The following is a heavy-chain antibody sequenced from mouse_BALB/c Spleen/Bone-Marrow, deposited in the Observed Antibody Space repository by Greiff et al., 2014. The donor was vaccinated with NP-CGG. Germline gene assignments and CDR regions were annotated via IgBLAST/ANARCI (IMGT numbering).Heavy chain of an antibody. J-gene: IGHJ4*01. CDR1: GYSFTSYW. CDR3: TRSGSLGAMDY. Sequence: VQLQQSGTVLARPGASVKMSCKASGYSFTSYWMHWVKQKPGQGLEWIGAIYPGNSDTSYNQKFKGKAKLTAVTSASTAYMELSSLTNEDSAVYYCTRSGSLGAMDYWGQGTSVTVSS. D-gene: IGHD3-1*01. V-gene: IGHV1-5*01. CDR2: IYPGNSDT.